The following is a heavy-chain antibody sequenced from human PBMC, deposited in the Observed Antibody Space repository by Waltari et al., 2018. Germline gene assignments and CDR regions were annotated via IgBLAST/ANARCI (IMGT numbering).Heavy chain of an antibody. Sequence: FSSYAMSWVRQAPGKGLEWVSAISGSGGSTYYADSVKGRFTISRDNSKNTLYLQMNSLRAEDTAVYYCAKDTYSSSYYYFDYWGQGTLVTVSS. D-gene: IGHD6-13*01. CDR1: FSSYA. CDR3: AKDTYSSSYYYFDY. V-gene: IGHV3-23*01. CDR2: ISGSGGST. J-gene: IGHJ4*02.